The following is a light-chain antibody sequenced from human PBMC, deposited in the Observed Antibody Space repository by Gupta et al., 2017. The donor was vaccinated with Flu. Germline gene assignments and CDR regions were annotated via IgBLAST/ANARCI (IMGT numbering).Light chain of an antibody. J-gene: IGKJ2*03. CDR2: ETS. CDR1: QHVDRL. V-gene: IGKV1-5*03. CDR3: QRYEPFPNR. Sequence: DSHIPQSPSTVTASVGNRVTITCRARQHVDRLLAWYQQRPGRAPKLLIYETSNLESGVPQRFSGSGSGTEFTLPISSLQPDDFATYFCQRYEPFPNRFGQGTKVEIK.